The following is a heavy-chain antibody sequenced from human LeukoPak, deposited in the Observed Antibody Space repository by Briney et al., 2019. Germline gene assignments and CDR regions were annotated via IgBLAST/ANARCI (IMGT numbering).Heavy chain of an antibody. CDR3: ARDPLRVAGTGRYFDL. CDR2: SNDSGSTM. J-gene: IGHJ2*01. V-gene: IGHV3-48*03. Sequence: GGSLRLSCAASGFTFSSYEMNWVRQAPGKALEWVSYSNDSGSTMYYADSVKGRFTISRDNAKNSLYLQMNSLRVEDTAVYYCARDPLRVAGTGRYFDLWGRGTLVTVSS. D-gene: IGHD1-14*01. CDR1: GFTFSSYE.